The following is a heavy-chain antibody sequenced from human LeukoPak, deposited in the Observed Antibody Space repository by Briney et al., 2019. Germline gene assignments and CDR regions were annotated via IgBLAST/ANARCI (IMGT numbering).Heavy chain of an antibody. CDR2: INHSGST. J-gene: IGHJ4*02. D-gene: IGHD2-15*01. CDR1: GGSFSGYY. CDR3: ATRTAYCSGGSCYRYFDY. Sequence: SETLSLTCAVYGGSFSGYYWSWIRQPPGKGLERIGEINHSGSTNYNPSLKSRVTISVDTSKNQFSLKLSSVTAADTAVYYCATRTAYCSGGSCYRYFDYWGQGTLVTVPS. V-gene: IGHV4-34*01.